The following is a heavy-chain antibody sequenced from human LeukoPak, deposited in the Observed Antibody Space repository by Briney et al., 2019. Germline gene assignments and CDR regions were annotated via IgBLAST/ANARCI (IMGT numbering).Heavy chain of an antibody. Sequence: SETLSLTCTVSGGSISSGSYYWSWIRQPAGKGLEWIGRIYTSGSTNYNPSLKSRVTISVDTSKNQFSLKLSSVTAADTAVYYCARDSRAGYYMDVWGKGTTVTISS. J-gene: IGHJ6*03. CDR2: IYTSGST. D-gene: IGHD3-10*01. CDR1: GGSISSGSYY. CDR3: ARDSRAGYYMDV. V-gene: IGHV4-61*02.